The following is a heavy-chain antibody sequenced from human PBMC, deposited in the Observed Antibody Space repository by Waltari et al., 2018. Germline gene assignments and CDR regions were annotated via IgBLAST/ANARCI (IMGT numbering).Heavy chain of an antibody. D-gene: IGHD3-3*01. CDR1: GLPFSSLW. Sequence: EVQLVESGGGLVQPGGSLRLSCAVSGLPFSSLWMSWFRQAPGKGLEWVANIKQDGSEIYYVDSVKGRFTISRDNAKNSLYLQMNSLTTEDTAVYYCAGGGGFLCDIWGQGTLVTVSS. V-gene: IGHV3-7*01. CDR2: IKQDGSEI. CDR3: AGGGGFLCDI. J-gene: IGHJ3*02.